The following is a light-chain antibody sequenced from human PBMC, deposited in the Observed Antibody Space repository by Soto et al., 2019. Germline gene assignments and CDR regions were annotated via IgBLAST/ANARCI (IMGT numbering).Light chain of an antibody. Sequence: EIVLTQSPGTLSLFPGESATLSCRASQSIGSNYLAWYQQKPGQAPRLLIYGASKRATGIPDRFSGSGSGTEFTLTISRLEPEDFAIFYCQQHDTSLTWTFGQGTKVEIK. CDR3: QQHDTSLTWT. CDR2: GAS. J-gene: IGKJ1*01. CDR1: QSIGSNY. V-gene: IGKV3-20*01.